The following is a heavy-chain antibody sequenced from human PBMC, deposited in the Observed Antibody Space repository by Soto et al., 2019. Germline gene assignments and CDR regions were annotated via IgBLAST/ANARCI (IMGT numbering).Heavy chain of an antibody. J-gene: IGHJ5*02. D-gene: IGHD6-19*01. CDR2: INPNSGGT. CDR3: ARRSSGWSDQ. CDR1: GYTFSDYY. Sequence: QVQLVQSGAEVKKPGASVKVSCKASGYTFSDYYMHWVRQAPGQGLEWMGWINPNSGGTNYAQKFQGRVTMTRDTSISSASMELSSLTSDGTALFYCARRSSGWSDQWDQGTLVTFSS. V-gene: IGHV1-2*02.